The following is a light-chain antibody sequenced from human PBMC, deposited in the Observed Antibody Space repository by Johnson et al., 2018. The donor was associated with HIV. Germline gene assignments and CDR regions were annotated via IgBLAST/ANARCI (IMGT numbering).Light chain of an antibody. Sequence: QSVLTQPPSVSAAPGQKVTISCSGSSSNIGHNYVSWYQQLPGTAPKLLIYENNKRPSGIPDRFSGSKSGTSATLGITGLPTGAEADYYCGTWDSSLSGYAFGTETKVTVL. V-gene: IGLV1-51*02. CDR1: SSNIGHNY. J-gene: IGLJ1*01. CDR3: GTWDSSLSGYA. CDR2: ENN.